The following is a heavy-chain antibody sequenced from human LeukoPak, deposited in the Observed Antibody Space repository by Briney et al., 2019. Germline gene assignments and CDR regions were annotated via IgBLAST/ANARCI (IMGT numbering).Heavy chain of an antibody. J-gene: IGHJ4*02. V-gene: IGHV4-4*03. CDR2: IYHSGTT. CDR1: GDSISSSNW. CDR3: ARVAFLRTKVFDY. Sequence: PGTLSLTCAVSGDSISSSNWWSWVRQPPGKGLEWIGDIYHSGTTNYNPSLRSRVTISVDKSRNQFSLKVNSVTAADTAVYYCARVAFLRTKVFDYWGQGTLVTVSS. D-gene: IGHD2/OR15-2a*01.